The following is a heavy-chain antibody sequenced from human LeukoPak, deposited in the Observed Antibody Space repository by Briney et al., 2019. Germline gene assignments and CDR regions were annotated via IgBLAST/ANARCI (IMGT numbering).Heavy chain of an antibody. CDR3: ARGILTGITDY. J-gene: IGHJ4*02. Sequence: GGSLRLSCAASGFTFSSYSMNWVRQAPGKGLEWVANIKQDGSEKYYVDSVKGRFTISRDNAKNSLYLQMNSLRAEDTAVYYCARGILTGITDYWGQGTLVTVSS. D-gene: IGHD3-9*01. CDR1: GFTFSSYS. V-gene: IGHV3-7*03. CDR2: IKQDGSEK.